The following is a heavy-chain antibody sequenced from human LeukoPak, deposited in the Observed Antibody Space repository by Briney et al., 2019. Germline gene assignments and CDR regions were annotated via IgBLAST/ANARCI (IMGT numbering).Heavy chain of an antibody. V-gene: IGHV3-7*01. D-gene: IGHD4-17*01. CDR2: IKQDGSQK. Sequence: GGSLRLSCAASGFTFSTYWMSWVRQAPGKGLEWVANIKQDGSQKYYVDSVKGRFTISRDNAKNSLYLQMNSLGAEDTAVYYCARGSYTVTPKSQDYWGQGTLVTVPS. CDR3: ARGSYTVTPKSQDY. CDR1: GFTFSTYW. J-gene: IGHJ4*02.